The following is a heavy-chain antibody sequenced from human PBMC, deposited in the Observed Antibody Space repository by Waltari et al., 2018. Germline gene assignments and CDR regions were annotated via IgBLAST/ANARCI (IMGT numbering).Heavy chain of an antibody. CDR3: ARDAGGITMIVVATDWYFDL. D-gene: IGHD3-22*01. V-gene: IGHV1-69*01. Sequence: QVQLVQSGAEVKKPGSSVKVSCKASGGTFSSYAISWGRQAPGHGLEWMGGHFPLWGREMSGLRVEGRAPISADVSTRPDYMELGGRRSEDTGVYYCARDAGGITMIVVATDWYFDLWGRGTLVTVSS. J-gene: IGHJ2*01. CDR2: HFPLWGRE. CDR1: GGTFSSYA.